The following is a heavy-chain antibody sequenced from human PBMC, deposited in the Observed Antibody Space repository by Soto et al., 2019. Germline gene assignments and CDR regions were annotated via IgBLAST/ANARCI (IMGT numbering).Heavy chain of an antibody. CDR3: ARGIFILRGSGYYYGMDV. CDR2: ISSSSSTI. CDR1: GFTFSSYS. V-gene: IGHV3-48*01. J-gene: IGHJ6*02. D-gene: IGHD3-10*01. Sequence: PGGSLRLSCAASGFTFSSYSMNWVRQAPGKGLEWVSYISSSSSTIYYADSVKGRFTISRDNSKNTLYLQMNSLRAEDTAVYYCARGIFILRGSGYYYGMDVWGQGTTVTVSS.